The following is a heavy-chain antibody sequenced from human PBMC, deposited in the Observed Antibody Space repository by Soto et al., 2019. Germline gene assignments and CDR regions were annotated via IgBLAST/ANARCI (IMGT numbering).Heavy chain of an antibody. D-gene: IGHD6-6*01. V-gene: IGHV1-18*01. CDR1: GYTFTSYG. Sequence: ASVKVSCKASGYTFTSYGISWVRQAPGQGLEWMGWISAYNGNTNYAQKLQGRVTMTTDTSTSTAYMELRSLRSDDTAVYYCARGQGMPQYSSSTGVGWFDPWGQGTLVTVSS. CDR2: ISAYNGNT. J-gene: IGHJ5*02. CDR3: ARGQGMPQYSSSTGVGWFDP.